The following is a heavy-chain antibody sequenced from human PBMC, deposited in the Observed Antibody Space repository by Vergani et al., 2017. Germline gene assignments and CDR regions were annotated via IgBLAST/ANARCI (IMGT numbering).Heavy chain of an antibody. Sequence: QLQLQESGPGLVKPSETLSLTCTVSGGSISNFGYYWGWIRQPPGKGLEWIGSIYYSGSTYYNPSLKSRVTISVDTSKNQFSLKLSSVTAADTAVYYCARHGSYYGSGSYYIFDFWGQGTLVTVSS. CDR3: ARHGSYYGSGSYYIFDF. V-gene: IGHV4-39*01. CDR2: IYYSGST. CDR1: GGSISNFGYY. J-gene: IGHJ4*02. D-gene: IGHD3-10*01.